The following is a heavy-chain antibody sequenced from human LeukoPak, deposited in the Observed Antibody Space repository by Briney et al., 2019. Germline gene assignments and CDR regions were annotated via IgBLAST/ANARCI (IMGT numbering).Heavy chain of an antibody. V-gene: IGHV1-69*05. CDR3: ARDQEDSSSWSYC. J-gene: IGHJ4*02. D-gene: IGHD6-13*01. CDR1: GGTFSSYA. CDR2: IIPIFGTA. Sequence: SVKVSCKASGGTFSSYAISWVRQAPGQGLEWMGRIIPIFGTANYAQKFQGRVTITTDESTSTAYMELSSLRSEDTAVYYCARDQEDSSSWSYCWGQGTLVTVSS.